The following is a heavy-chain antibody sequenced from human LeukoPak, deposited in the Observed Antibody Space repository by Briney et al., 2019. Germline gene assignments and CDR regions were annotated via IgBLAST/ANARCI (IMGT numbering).Heavy chain of an antibody. J-gene: IGHJ6*02. D-gene: IGHD1-26*01. Sequence: SGGSLRLSCAASGFTFSTYAMSWVRQAPGKGLEWVSGISWNSGSIGYADSVKGRFTISRDNAKNSLYLQMNSLRAEDTALYYCAKDISGSYSQYGMDVWGQGTTVTVSS. CDR1: GFTFSTYA. CDR3: AKDISGSYSQYGMDV. V-gene: IGHV3-9*01. CDR2: ISWNSGSI.